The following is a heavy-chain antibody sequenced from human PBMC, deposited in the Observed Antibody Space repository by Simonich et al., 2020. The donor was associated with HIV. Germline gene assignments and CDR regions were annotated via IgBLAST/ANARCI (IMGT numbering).Heavy chain of an antibody. CDR2: INHSGST. Sequence: QVQLQQWGAGLLKPSETLSLTCAVYGGSFSGNYWSWIRQPQGKGLEWIGEINHSGSTNDNPSLKSRVTISVDTSKNQFALKLSSVTAADTAVYYCARLTAGGLGEYFQHWGQGTLVTVSS. CDR1: GGSFSGNY. CDR3: ARLTAGGLGEYFQH. D-gene: IGHD6-13*01. V-gene: IGHV4-34*01. J-gene: IGHJ1*01.